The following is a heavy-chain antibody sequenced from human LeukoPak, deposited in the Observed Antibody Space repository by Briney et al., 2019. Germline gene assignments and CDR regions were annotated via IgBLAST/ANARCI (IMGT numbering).Heavy chain of an antibody. Sequence: GGSLRLSCAASGFTFSGYEMNWVRQAPGKGLEWVSYISSSGSTIYYADSVKGRFTISRDNAKNSLYLQMNSLRAEDTAVYYCAELGITMIGGVWGKGTTVTISS. J-gene: IGHJ6*04. D-gene: IGHD3-10*02. V-gene: IGHV3-48*03. CDR1: GFTFSGYE. CDR3: AELGITMIGGV. CDR2: ISSSGSTI.